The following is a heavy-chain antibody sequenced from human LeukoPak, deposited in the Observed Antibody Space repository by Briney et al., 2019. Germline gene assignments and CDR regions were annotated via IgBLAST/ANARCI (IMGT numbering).Heavy chain of an antibody. V-gene: IGHV3-23*01. CDR1: GITFSSFA. D-gene: IGHD1-1*01. CDR2: SGSGGDT. CDR3: AKARGATYGTYYFDY. Sequence: GGSLRLSCAASGITFSSFAMNGVRRALGTGLEWGPLSGSGGDTYYADSVKGRFTISRDNSKNTLYLQMNSLRAEDTAVYYCAKARGATYGTYYFDYWGQGTLVTVSS. J-gene: IGHJ4*02.